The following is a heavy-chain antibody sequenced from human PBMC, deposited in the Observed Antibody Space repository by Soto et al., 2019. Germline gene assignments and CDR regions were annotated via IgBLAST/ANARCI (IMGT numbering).Heavy chain of an antibody. V-gene: IGHV4-39*01. CDR2: IYYSGST. CDR3: ARLLIGWELLLRNSWFDP. CDR1: GGSISSSSYY. Sequence: SETLSLTCTVSGGSISSSSYYWGWIRQPPGKGLEWIGSIYYSGSTYYNPSLKSRVTISVDTSKNQFSLKLSSVTAADTAVYYCARLLIGWELLLRNSWFDPWGQGTLVTVFS. D-gene: IGHD1-26*01. J-gene: IGHJ5*02.